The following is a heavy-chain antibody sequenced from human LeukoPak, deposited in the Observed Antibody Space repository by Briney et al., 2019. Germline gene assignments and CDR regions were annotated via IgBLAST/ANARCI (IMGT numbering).Heavy chain of an antibody. CDR1: GFTFSGYA. CDR3: ARTGDYRGYFDY. J-gene: IGHJ4*02. CDR2: ISGSGGST. V-gene: IGHV3-23*01. D-gene: IGHD4-17*01. Sequence: GGSLRLSCAASGFTFSGYAMSWVRQAPGKGLEWVSAISGSGGSTYYADSVKGRFTISRDNAKNSLYLQMNSLRAEDTAVYYCARTGDYRGYFDYWGQGTLVTVSS.